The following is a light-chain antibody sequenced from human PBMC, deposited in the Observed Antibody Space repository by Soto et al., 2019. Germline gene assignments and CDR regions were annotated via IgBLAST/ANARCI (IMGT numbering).Light chain of an antibody. CDR3: HQYGSSPYT. Sequence: EIVLTQSPGTLSLSPGERATLSCRASQSVRSTYLAWYQQKPGQAPRLLMYGASSRATGIPDRFSGSGSGTDFTLTISRLEPEDFAVYYCHQYGSSPYTFGQGTKLEIQ. CDR2: GAS. V-gene: IGKV3-20*01. CDR1: QSVRSTY. J-gene: IGKJ2*01.